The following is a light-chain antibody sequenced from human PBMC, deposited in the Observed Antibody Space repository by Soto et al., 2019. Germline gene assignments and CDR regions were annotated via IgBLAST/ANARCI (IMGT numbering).Light chain of an antibody. CDR3: QQRSNWPRT. Sequence: EIVLTQSPATLSLSPGERATLSCRASQSVSSYLAWYQQKPGQAPRLLIYDASNRATGIPARFSGSGSGTDFTLTISSLEPEDFAVYYCQQRSNWPRTFGGGTKLEIK. V-gene: IGKV3-11*01. CDR1: QSVSSY. CDR2: DAS. J-gene: IGKJ4*01.